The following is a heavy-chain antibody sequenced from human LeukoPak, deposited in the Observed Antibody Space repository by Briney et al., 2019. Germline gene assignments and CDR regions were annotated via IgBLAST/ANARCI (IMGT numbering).Heavy chain of an antibody. CDR3: ARVGIAARRYYYYGMDV. D-gene: IGHD6-6*01. CDR1: GYTFTSYG. Sequence: GASVKVSCKASGYTFTSYGISWVRQAPGQGLEWMGWISAYNGNTNYAQKLQGRVTMTTDTSTSTAYMELRSLRSDDTAVYYRARVGIAARRYYYYGMDVWGQGTTVTVSS. J-gene: IGHJ6*02. V-gene: IGHV1-18*01. CDR2: ISAYNGNT.